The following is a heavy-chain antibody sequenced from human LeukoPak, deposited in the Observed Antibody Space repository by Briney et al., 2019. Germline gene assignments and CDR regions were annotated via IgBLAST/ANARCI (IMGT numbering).Heavy chain of an antibody. J-gene: IGHJ4*02. CDR3: AKVLRRMIVVVLFDY. Sequence: SETLSLTCTVSGGSISSSSYYWGWIRQPPGKGPEWIASIYYSESTYYNPSLKSRVTISVDTSKNQFSLKLSSVTAADTAVYYCAKVLRRMIVVVLFDYWGQGTLVTVSS. D-gene: IGHD3-22*01. CDR1: GGSISSSSYY. V-gene: IGHV4-39*07. CDR2: IYYSEST.